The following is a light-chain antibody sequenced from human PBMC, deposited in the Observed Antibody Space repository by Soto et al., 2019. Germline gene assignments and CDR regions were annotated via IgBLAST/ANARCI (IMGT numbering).Light chain of an antibody. J-gene: IGKJ1*01. Sequence: EIGLTQSPATLSVSAGERATLSCRASQSVSSDLAWYQQKPGQAPRLLIYVASTRATGIPARFSGSGSGTEFTLTISSLQSEDFAVYYCQQFNNWPWTFGQGTKVDIK. V-gene: IGKV3-15*01. CDR2: VAS. CDR1: QSVSSD. CDR3: QQFNNWPWT.